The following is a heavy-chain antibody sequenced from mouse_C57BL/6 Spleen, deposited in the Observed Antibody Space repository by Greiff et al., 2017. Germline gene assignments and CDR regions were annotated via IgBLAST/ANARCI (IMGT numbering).Heavy chain of an antibody. V-gene: IGHV5-6*01. CDR1: GFTFSSYG. Sequence: EVQVVESGGDLVKPGGSLKLSCAASGFTFSSYGMSWVRQTPDKRLEWVATISSGGSYTYYPDSVKGRFTISRDNAKNTLYLQMSSLKSEDTAMYYCARREYFDYWGQGTTLTVSS. CDR3: ARREYFDY. J-gene: IGHJ2*01. CDR2: ISSGGSYT.